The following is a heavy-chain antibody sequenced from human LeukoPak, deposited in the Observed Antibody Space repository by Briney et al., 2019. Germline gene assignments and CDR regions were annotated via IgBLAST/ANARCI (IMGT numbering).Heavy chain of an antibody. D-gene: IGHD6-13*01. CDR3: ARDSLPARSSWYGNNWFDP. V-gene: IGHV3-74*01. CDR1: GFTFSSYW. J-gene: IGHJ5*02. CDR2: INGDGSST. Sequence: GGSLRLSCAASGFTFSSYWMHWVRQAPGKGLVWVSRINGDGSSTSYADSVKGRFTISRDNAKNTLYLQMNSLRAEDTAVYYCARDSLPARSSWYGNNWFDPWGQGTLVTVSS.